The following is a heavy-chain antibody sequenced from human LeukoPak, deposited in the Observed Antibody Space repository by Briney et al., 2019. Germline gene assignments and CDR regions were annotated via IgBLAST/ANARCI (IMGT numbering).Heavy chain of an antibody. CDR1: GYTFTSNY. D-gene: IGHD3-22*01. Sequence: ASVKVSCKAFGYTFTSNYMHWVRQAPGQGPEWMGVISPSGGSTTYAQKFQGRVTLTRDMSTSTDYLELSSLRSEDTAVYYCARAYYHDYSDYHWAPDYWGQGTLVTVSS. V-gene: IGHV1-46*01. J-gene: IGHJ4*02. CDR3: ARAYYHDYSDYHWAPDY. CDR2: ISPSGGST.